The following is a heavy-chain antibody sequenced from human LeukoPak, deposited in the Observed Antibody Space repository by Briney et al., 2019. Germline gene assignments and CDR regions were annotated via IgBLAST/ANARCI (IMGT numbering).Heavy chain of an antibody. V-gene: IGHV4-4*07. CDR2: IHISGST. CDR1: GGSISSYY. D-gene: IGHD3-10*01. CDR3: AKEGMIQGVIDY. J-gene: IGHJ4*02. Sequence: SETLSLTCTVSGGSISSYYWSWIRQPAGKGLEWIGHIHISGSTNYNPSLKSRVIMSLDTSKNQFSLKLNSVTAADTAVYYCAKEGMIQGVIDYWGQGALVTVSS.